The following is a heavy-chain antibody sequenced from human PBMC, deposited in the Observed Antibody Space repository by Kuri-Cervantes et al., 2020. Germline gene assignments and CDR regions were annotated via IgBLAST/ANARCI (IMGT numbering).Heavy chain of an antibody. CDR3: ARGYSQGPSDFDY. V-gene: IGHV4-4*02. D-gene: IGHD5-12*01. CDR2: IYHSGST. CDR1: GGSISSSNW. J-gene: IGHJ4*02. Sequence: SETLSLTCAVSGGSISSSNWWSWVRQPPGKGLEWIGEIYHSGSTNYNPSLKSRVTISVDTSKNQFSLKLSSVTAADTAVYYCARGYSQGPSDFDYWGQGTLVTVSS.